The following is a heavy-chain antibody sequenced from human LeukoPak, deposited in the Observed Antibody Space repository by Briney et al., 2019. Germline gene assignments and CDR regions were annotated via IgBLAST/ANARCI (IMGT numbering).Heavy chain of an antibody. Sequence: GGSLRLSCAASGFTFSNYWMHWVRQAPGKGLEWVAFIHYDGARSYYADSVKGRFTISRDNSRNTLYLQMNSLRPEDTAVYYCAKAIWVAATSSWFCLDYWGQGTLVTVSS. CDR1: GFTFSNYW. CDR2: IHYDGARS. V-gene: IGHV3-30*02. J-gene: IGHJ4*02. D-gene: IGHD3-10*01. CDR3: AKAIWVAATSSWFCLDY.